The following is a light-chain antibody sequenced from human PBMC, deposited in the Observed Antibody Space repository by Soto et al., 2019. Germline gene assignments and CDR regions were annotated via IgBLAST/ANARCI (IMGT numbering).Light chain of an antibody. V-gene: IGKV1-27*01. Sequence: DVQXXXXPSXXXASVGDRVTXXXXXSQGXXXXLAWFQQKPGKVPKLLIYAASTLQSGVPSRFSGSGSGTDFTLTISSLQPEDVGTYYCQKYNSAPLTFGGGTKVEIK. CDR3: QKYNSAPLT. J-gene: IGKJ4*01. CDR2: AAS. CDR1: QGXXXX.